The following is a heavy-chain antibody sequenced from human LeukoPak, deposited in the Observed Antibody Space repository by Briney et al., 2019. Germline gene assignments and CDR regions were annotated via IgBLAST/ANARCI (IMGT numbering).Heavy chain of an antibody. J-gene: IGHJ4*02. Sequence: SETLSLTCTVSGGSISSASYYWSWIRQPAGKGLEWIGRISTSGSTNYNPSLKSRVTISVDTSKNQFSLKLSSVTAADTAVYYCARYCSSISCQGYCFDYWGQGTLVTVSS. D-gene: IGHD2-2*01. CDR3: ARYCSSISCQGYCFDY. CDR2: ISTSGST. V-gene: IGHV4-61*02. CDR1: GGSISSASYY.